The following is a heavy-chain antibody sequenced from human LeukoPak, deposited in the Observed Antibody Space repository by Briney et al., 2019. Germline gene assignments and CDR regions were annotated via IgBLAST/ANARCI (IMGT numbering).Heavy chain of an antibody. CDR2: IYYSGST. CDR3: ASRWVLTGEPY. V-gene: IGHV4-59*12. D-gene: IGHD7-27*01. Sequence: SETLSLTCTVSGGSISSYYWSWIRQPPGKGLEWIGYIYYSGSTNYNPSLKSRLTISVDRSNNHFSLKLTSVTAADTAVYYCASRWVLTGEPYWGQGTLVTVSS. CDR1: GGSISSYY. J-gene: IGHJ4*02.